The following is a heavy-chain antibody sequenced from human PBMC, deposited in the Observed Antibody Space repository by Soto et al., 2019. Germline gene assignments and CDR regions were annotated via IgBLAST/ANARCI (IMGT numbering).Heavy chain of an antibody. J-gene: IGHJ6*02. V-gene: IGHV3-49*03. CDR3: TREKRPSLRFLEWSQYYYYGMDV. Sequence: GGSLRLSCTASGFTFGDYAMSWFRQAPGKGLEWVGFIRSKAYGGTTEYAASVKGRFTISRDDSKSIAYLQMNSLKTEDTAMYYCTREKRPSLRFLEWSQYYYYGMDVWGQGTTVTVSS. CDR2: IRSKAYGGTT. CDR1: GFTFGDYA. D-gene: IGHD3-3*01.